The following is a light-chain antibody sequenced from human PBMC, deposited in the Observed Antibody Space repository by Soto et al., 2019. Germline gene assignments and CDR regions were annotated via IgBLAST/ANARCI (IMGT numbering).Light chain of an antibody. J-gene: IGKJ2*01. CDR3: QQYGSSPPLYT. CDR2: GAS. CDR1: QSVSSSY. Sequence: EIVLTQSPGTLSLSPGERATLSCRASQSVSSSYLAWDQQKPGQAPRLLIYGASSRATGIPDRFSGSGSGTDFTLTISRREPADFAVYYCQQYGSSPPLYTFGQGTKLEIK. V-gene: IGKV3-20*01.